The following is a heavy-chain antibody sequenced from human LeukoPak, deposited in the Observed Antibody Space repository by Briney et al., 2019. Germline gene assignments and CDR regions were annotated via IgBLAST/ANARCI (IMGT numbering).Heavy chain of an antibody. CDR1: GGSFSGYY. CDR2: INHSGST. Sequence: SETLSLTCAVYGGSFSGYYWSWIRQPPGKGLEWIGEINHSGSTNYNPSLKSRVTISVDTSKNQFSLKLSSVTAADTAVYYCARAPFFDYWGQGTLVTDSS. J-gene: IGHJ4*02. CDR3: ARAPFFDY. V-gene: IGHV4-34*01.